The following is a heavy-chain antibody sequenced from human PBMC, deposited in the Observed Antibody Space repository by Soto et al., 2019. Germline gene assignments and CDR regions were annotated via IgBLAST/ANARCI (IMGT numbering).Heavy chain of an antibody. D-gene: IGHD5-12*01. CDR2: INSDGSYT. V-gene: IGHV3-74*01. Sequence: LRLSCAVSGFTFGNYWMHWVRHPPGKGLVWVARINSDGSYTSYADSVKGRFTISRDNAKNTLYLQMNSLKVEDTAMYYCARRGRDGYNFDYWGQGTLVTVSS. CDR3: ARRGRDGYNFDY. J-gene: IGHJ4*02. CDR1: GFTFGNYW.